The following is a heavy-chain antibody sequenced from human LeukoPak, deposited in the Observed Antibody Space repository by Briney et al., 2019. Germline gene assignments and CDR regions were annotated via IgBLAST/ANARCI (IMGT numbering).Heavy chain of an antibody. CDR1: GGSISSSSYY. V-gene: IGHV4-39*07. Sequence: SETLSLTCTVSGGSISSSSYYWGWIRQPPGKGLEWIGSIYYSGSTYYNPSLKSRVTISVDTSKNQFSLKLSSVTAADTAVYYCARESLMVYAPYIYYYYYYMDVWGKGTTVTVSS. CDR2: IYYSGST. J-gene: IGHJ6*03. D-gene: IGHD2-8*01. CDR3: ARESLMVYAPYIYYYYYYMDV.